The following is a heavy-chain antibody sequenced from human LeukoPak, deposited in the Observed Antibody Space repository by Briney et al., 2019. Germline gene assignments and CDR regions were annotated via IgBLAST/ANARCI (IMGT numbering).Heavy chain of an antibody. CDR3: ARGTSGSYHGYFDY. V-gene: IGHV4-61*01. D-gene: IGHD1-26*01. Sequence: PSETLCLTCTVSGGSVSSGSYYWGWIRQPPGKGLEWIGYIYYSGSTNYDPSLKSRVTISVDTSKNQFSLKLSSVTAADTAVYYCARGTSGSYHGYFDYWGQGTLVTVSS. J-gene: IGHJ4*02. CDR2: IYYSGST. CDR1: GGSVSSGSYY.